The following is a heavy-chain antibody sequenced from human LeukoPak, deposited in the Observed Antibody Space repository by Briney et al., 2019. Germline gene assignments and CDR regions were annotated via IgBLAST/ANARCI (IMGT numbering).Heavy chain of an antibody. Sequence: SETLFLTCAVYGGSFSGYYWSWIRQPPGKGLEWIGEINHSGSTNYNPSLKSRVTISVDTSKNQFSLKLSSVTAADTAVYYCARVPLTRVTTMGRHAFDIWGQGTMVTVSS. D-gene: IGHD4-17*01. CDR1: GGSFSGYY. CDR3: ARVPLTRVTTMGRHAFDI. CDR2: INHSGST. J-gene: IGHJ3*02. V-gene: IGHV4-34*01.